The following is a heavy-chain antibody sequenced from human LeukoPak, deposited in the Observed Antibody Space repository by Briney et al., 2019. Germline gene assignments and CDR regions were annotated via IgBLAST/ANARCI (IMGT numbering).Heavy chain of an antibody. CDR2: ISHDGSNK. CDR1: GFTFGSYG. V-gene: IGHV3-30*03. CDR3: ARDDPSMIAALHY. J-gene: IGHJ4*02. Sequence: GGSLRLSCAASGFTFGSYGMHWVRQAPGKGLQWVALISHDGSNKYYADSVRGRFTISRDNSKNTLYLQMNSLRAEDTAVYYCARDDPSMIAALHYWGQGTLVTVSS. D-gene: IGHD6-6*01.